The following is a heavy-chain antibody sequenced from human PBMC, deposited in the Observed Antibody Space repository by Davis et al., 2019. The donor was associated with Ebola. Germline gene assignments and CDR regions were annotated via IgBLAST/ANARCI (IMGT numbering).Heavy chain of an antibody. V-gene: IGHV5-51*01. CDR1: GYSFSSYW. CDR2: IYPRDSDT. D-gene: IGHD2-8*02. CDR3: ASLRRTITGMDDGFDI. Sequence: GESLKISCRGSGYSFSSYWIAWVRRMPGKGLEWVGIIYPRDSDTRYSPSFRGQVIISADKSMKTAFLQWSSLKASDSGMYYCASLRRTITGMDDGFDIWGEGTMVTVSS. J-gene: IGHJ3*02.